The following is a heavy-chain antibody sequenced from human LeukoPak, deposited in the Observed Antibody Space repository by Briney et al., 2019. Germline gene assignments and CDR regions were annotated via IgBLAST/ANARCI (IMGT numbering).Heavy chain of an antibody. CDR3: ARDSGIYDSSGYYGLSYYGMDV. Sequence: GGSLRLSCAASGFTFASYAMTWVRQAPGKGLECFSANSGRGGSTYYADSVKGRFTISRDNYKNTLYLQMNSLRAEDTAVYYCARDSGIYDSSGYYGLSYYGMDVWGQGTTVTVSS. D-gene: IGHD3-22*01. V-gene: IGHV3-23*01. CDR1: GFTFASYA. CDR2: NSGRGGST. J-gene: IGHJ6*02.